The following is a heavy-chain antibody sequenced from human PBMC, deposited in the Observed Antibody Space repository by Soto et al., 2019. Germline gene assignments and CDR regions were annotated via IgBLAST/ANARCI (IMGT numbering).Heavy chain of an antibody. CDR3: AQGDYISP. V-gene: IGHV3-23*01. CDR2: ISGSGGFT. J-gene: IGHJ5*02. CDR1: GFTFSTSA. Sequence: PGGSLRLSCAASGFTFSTSAMAWVRQAPGKGLEWVSAISGSGGFTYYSDSVKGRFTVSRDNSKNTLSLQMNSLRDEDTAVYYCAQGDYISPWGQGTLVTVSS. D-gene: IGHD4-4*01.